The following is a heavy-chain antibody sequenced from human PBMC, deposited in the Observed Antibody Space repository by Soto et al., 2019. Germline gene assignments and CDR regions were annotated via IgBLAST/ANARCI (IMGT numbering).Heavy chain of an antibody. Sequence: GGSLRLSCGASGFTFSNYEMNWVRQAPGKGLEWVSYISSSGSTMYYADSVKGRLTISRDNAKNSLYLQMNSLKVEDTAVYYCVRGGVYWGQGTLVTVSS. J-gene: IGHJ4*02. V-gene: IGHV3-48*03. CDR1: GFTFSNYE. CDR3: VRGGVY. CDR2: ISSSGSTM. D-gene: IGHD2-8*01.